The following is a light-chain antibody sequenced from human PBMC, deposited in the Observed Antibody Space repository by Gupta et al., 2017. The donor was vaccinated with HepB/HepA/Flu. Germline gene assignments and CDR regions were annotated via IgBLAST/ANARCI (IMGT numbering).Light chain of an antibody. J-gene: IGKJ4*01. V-gene: IGKV1D-16*01. CDR2: AAS. CDR3: QQYVTYPLT. Sequence: ENQMTQFSSSLSASIGDRVTITCRASQGVGSWLAWYQQKPGKAPKPLIYAASNLLSGVPSRFSGSGSGTDFTLTINSLQPEDFATYYCQQYVTYPLTFGGGTKVEI. CDR1: QGVGSW.